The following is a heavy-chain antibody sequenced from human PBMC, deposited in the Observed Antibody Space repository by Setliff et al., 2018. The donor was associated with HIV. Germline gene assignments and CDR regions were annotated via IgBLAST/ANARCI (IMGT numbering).Heavy chain of an antibody. D-gene: IGHD6-6*01. CDR1: GYSISSGYY. Sequence: SQTLSLTCAVSGYSISSGYYWGWIRQPPGKGLEWIGSIYHSGSTYYNPSLKSRVTISVDTSKNQFSLKLNSVTAADTAVYYFARVGGGSSDYWGQGTLVTVSS. J-gene: IGHJ4*02. CDR2: IYHSGST. V-gene: IGHV4-38-2*01. CDR3: ARVGGGSSDY.